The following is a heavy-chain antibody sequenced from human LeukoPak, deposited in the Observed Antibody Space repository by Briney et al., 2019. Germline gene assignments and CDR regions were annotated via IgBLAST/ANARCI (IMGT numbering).Heavy chain of an antibody. CDR1: GFTFSSYG. J-gene: IGHJ4*02. D-gene: IGHD6-19*01. V-gene: IGHV3-30*03. CDR2: ISYDGSNK. CDR3: ARDRNGIAVAGPFDY. Sequence: GRSLRLSCAASGFTFSSYGMHWVRQAPGKGLEWVAVISYDGSNKYYADSVKGRFTISRDNSKNTLYLQMNSLRAEDTAVYYCARDRNGIAVAGPFDYWGQGTLVTVSS.